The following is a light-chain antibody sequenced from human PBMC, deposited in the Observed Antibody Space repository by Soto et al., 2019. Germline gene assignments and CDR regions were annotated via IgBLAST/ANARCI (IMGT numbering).Light chain of an antibody. J-gene: IGKJ3*01. CDR3: QQSYSTPPI. CDR2: AAS. V-gene: IGKV1-39*01. CDR1: QSISSY. Sequence: DIPMTPSPSSPSSSFGDRVTHTFPASQSISSYLNWYQQKPGKAPKLLIYAASSLQSGVPSRFSGSGSGTDFTLTISSLQPEDFATYYCQQSYSTPPIFGPGTKVDIK.